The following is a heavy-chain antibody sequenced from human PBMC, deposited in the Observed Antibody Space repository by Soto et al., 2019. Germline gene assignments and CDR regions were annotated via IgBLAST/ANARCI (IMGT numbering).Heavy chain of an antibody. Sequence: SETLSLTCTVSGGSVGSGSYYWTWIRQPPGKGLEWIGYIYYTGSTNYNPSLKSRVTISVDTSKNQFSLKLSSVTAADTAVYYCARGTDYGSGSYPYYFDYWGQGTLVTVSS. J-gene: IGHJ4*02. D-gene: IGHD3-10*01. V-gene: IGHV4-61*01. CDR3: ARGTDYGSGSYPYYFDY. CDR1: GGSVGSGSYY. CDR2: IYYTGST.